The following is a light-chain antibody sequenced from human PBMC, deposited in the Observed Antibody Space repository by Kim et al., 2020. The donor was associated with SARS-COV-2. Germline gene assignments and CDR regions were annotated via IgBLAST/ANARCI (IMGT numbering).Light chain of an antibody. CDR1: GRVQGGP. J-gene: IGKJ3*01. V-gene: IGKV3-20*01. Sequence: SPGERRLLSRQAQGRVQGGPLTWRQQEPGPPLRLRSYKTNNKGTGIPDRFSGSGSGTDFTLTISRLEPEDVAVYYCQQYGSLPFTFGPGTKVDIK. CDR3: QQYGSLPFT. CDR2: KTN.